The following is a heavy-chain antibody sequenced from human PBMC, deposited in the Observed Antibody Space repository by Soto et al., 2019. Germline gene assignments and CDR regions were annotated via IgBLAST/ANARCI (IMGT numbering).Heavy chain of an antibody. J-gene: IGHJ5*02. CDR3: ARPYYDILTGYSP. D-gene: IGHD3-9*01. CDR1: GGSISISSYY. CDR2: IYYSGST. V-gene: IGHV4-39*01. Sequence: SATMSRTCPFSGGSISISSYYWVWIRRPPGKGLEWIGSIYYSGSTYYNPSLKSRVTISVDTSKNQFSLKLSSVTAADTAVYYCARPYYDILTGYSPWGQGTLVTVSS.